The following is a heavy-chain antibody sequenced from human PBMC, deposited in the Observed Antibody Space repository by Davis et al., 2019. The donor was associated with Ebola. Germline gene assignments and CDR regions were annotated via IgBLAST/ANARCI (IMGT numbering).Heavy chain of an antibody. Sequence: AASVTVSCKASGYTFPSYYMHWVRQAPGQGLEWMGIINPSGGSTSYAQKFQGRVTMTRDTSTSTVYMELSSLRSEDTAVYYCAREEIVVVVAATNPHYYYYYGMDVWGKGTTVTVSS. J-gene: IGHJ6*04. CDR2: INPSGGST. CDR3: AREEIVVVVAATNPHYYYYYGMDV. V-gene: IGHV1-46*01. CDR1: GYTFPSYY. D-gene: IGHD2-15*01.